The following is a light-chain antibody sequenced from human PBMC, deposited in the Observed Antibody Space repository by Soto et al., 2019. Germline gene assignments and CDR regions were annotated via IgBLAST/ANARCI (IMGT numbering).Light chain of an antibody. CDR2: SAS. CDR1: QDISVY. CDR3: QQFNNAPLT. Sequence: DIQMTQSPSSLSASVGDRVTITCRASQDISVYLAWYQQKPGKVPKLLIYSASTLQSGVPSRFSGSGSGTDFTLTISSLQPEDVATYYCQQFNNAPLTFGQGTRLEIK. J-gene: IGKJ5*01. V-gene: IGKV1-27*01.